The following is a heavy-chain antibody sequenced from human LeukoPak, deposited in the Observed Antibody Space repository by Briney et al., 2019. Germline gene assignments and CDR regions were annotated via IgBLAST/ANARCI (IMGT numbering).Heavy chain of an antibody. CDR2: IYYRGTT. V-gene: IGHV4-39*01. Sequence: SKTLSLTCTVSGGSISSRNYYWGWIRQPPGKGLEWIGSIYYRGTTYYNPSLKSRVTISVDTSKNQFSLKLSSVTAADTAVYYCARLSRSVEYWGQGTLVTVSS. CDR1: GGSISSRNYY. D-gene: IGHD5-24*01. J-gene: IGHJ4*02. CDR3: ARLSRSVEY.